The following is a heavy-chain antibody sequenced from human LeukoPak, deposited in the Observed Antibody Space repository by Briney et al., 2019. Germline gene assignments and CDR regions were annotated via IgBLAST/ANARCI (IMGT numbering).Heavy chain of an antibody. CDR2: INHNGNVN. CDR3: ARGGGLDV. CDR1: GFTFSSYW. Sequence: GGSLRLSCAASGFTFSSYWMNWASQAPGKGLEWVASINHNGNVNYYVDSVKGRFTIPRDNAKNSLYLQMSNLRAEDTAVYFCARGGGLDVWGQGATVTVSS. J-gene: IGHJ6*02. D-gene: IGHD3-16*01. V-gene: IGHV3-7*03.